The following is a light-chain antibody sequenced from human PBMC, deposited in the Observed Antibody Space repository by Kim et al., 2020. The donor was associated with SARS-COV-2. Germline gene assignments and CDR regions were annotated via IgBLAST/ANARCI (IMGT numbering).Light chain of an antibody. Sequence: SPGERATLSCRATQSVSANSLAWYQHKRGQAPRLLIYGASTRATGIPDRFTGSGSGTDFTLTISRLEPEDFAVYYCQQYDILPRTFGQGTKVDIK. CDR1: QSVSANS. J-gene: IGKJ1*01. CDR3: QQYDILPRT. V-gene: IGKV3-20*01. CDR2: GAS.